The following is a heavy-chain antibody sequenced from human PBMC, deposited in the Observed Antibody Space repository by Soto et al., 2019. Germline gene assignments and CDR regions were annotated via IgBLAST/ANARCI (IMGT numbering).Heavy chain of an antibody. CDR3: ARVRGEIVVVPAATPYYYYGMDV. Sequence: QVQLVQSGAEVKKPGASVKVSCKASGYTFTSYGISWVRQAPGQGLEWMGWISAYNGNTNYAQKLQGRVTMTTDTATSTAYMELRGLRSDDTAVYYCARVRGEIVVVPAATPYYYYGMDVCGQGTTVTGSS. J-gene: IGHJ6*02. CDR1: GYTFTSYG. V-gene: IGHV1-18*01. CDR2: ISAYNGNT. D-gene: IGHD2-2*01.